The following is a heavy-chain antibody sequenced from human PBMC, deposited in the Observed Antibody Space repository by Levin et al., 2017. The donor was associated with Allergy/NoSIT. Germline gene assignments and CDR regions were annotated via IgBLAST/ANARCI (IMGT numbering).Heavy chain of an antibody. D-gene: IGHD5-24*01. V-gene: IGHV3-30*04. Sequence: GESLKISCAASGFTFSSYAMHWVRQAPGKGLEWVAVISYDGSNKYYADSVKGRFTISRDNSKNTLYLQMNSLRAEDTAVYYCARERWLQLGGLDYWGKGTLVTVSS. J-gene: IGHJ4*02. CDR2: ISYDGSNK. CDR1: GFTFSSYA. CDR3: ARERWLQLGGLDY.